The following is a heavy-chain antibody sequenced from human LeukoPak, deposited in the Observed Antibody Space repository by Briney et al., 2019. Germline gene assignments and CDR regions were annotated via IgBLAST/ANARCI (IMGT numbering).Heavy chain of an antibody. CDR1: GFSFSTYN. Sequence: GGSLRLSCEASGFSFSTYNMNWVRQAPGKGLEWISSITSDSRYRYYADSVKGRFTISRDNSKNTLYLQMNSLRAEDTAVYYCAKEAGGEQWLVLGNYWGQGTLVTVSS. CDR2: ITSDSRYR. CDR3: AKEAGGEQWLVLGNY. V-gene: IGHV3-21*01. J-gene: IGHJ4*02. D-gene: IGHD6-19*01.